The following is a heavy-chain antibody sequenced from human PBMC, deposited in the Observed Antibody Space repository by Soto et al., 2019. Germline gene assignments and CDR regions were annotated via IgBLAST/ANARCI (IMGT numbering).Heavy chain of an antibody. CDR2: IKSKTDGGTT. V-gene: IGHV3-15*07. Sequence: GGSLRLSCAASGFTFSNAWMNWVRQAPGKGLEWVGRIKSKTDGGTTDYAAPVKGRFTISRDNSKNTLYLQMNSLRSEDIALYYCAKERAVVVPDTINYFGMAVWGQGTTVTVSS. D-gene: IGHD2-2*01. J-gene: IGHJ6*02. CDR1: GFTFSNAW. CDR3: AKERAVVVPDTINYFGMAV.